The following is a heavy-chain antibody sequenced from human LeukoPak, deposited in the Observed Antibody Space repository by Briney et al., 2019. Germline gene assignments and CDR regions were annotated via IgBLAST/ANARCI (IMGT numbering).Heavy chain of an antibody. J-gene: IGHJ6*02. CDR2: INPNSGGT. D-gene: IGHD3-3*02. CDR3: ARGTHFWSGYYTWYYGVDV. V-gene: IGHV1-2*06. CDR1: GYTFTGYY. Sequence: ASVKVSCKASGYTFTGYYTHWVRQAPGQGLEWMGRINPNSGGTNYAQKFQGRVTMTRDTSISTAYMELSRLRSDDTAVYYCARGTHFWSGYYTWYYGVDVWGQGATVTVSS.